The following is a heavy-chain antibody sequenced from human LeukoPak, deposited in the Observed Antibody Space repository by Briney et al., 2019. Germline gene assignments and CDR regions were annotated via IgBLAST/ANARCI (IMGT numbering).Heavy chain of an antibody. CDR1: GFTLSSYG. CDR3: ARGGYDLWSGYRTDY. D-gene: IGHD3/OR15-3a*01. CDR2: IWYDGSNK. J-gene: IGHJ4*02. Sequence: GGSLRLSCAASGFTLSSYGMHWVRQAPGKGLEWVAVIWYDGSNKYYADSVKGRFTISRDNSKNTLYLQMNSLRAEDTAVYYCARGGYDLWSGYRTDYWGQGTLVTVSS. V-gene: IGHV3-33*08.